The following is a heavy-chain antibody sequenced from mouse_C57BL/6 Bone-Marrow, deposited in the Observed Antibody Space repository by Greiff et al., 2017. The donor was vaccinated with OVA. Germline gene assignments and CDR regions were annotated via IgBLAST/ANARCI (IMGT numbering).Heavy chain of an antibody. Sequence: EVQLQQSGPELVKPGASVKISCKASGYTFTDYYMNWVKQSHGKSLEWIGDINPNNGGTSYNQKFKGKATLTVDKSSSTAYMELRSLTSEDSAVYYCARWLPLPYWGQGTLVTVSA. D-gene: IGHD2-2*01. CDR3: ARWLPLPY. J-gene: IGHJ3*01. V-gene: IGHV1-26*01. CDR1: GYTFTDYY. CDR2: INPNNGGT.